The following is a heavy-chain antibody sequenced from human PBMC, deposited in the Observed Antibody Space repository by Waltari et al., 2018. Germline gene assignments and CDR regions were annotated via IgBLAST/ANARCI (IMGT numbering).Heavy chain of an antibody. J-gene: IGHJ4*02. V-gene: IGHV4-34*01. Sequence: QVQLQQWGAGLLKPSETLSLTCAVYGGSFSGYYWSWIRQPPGKGLEWIGEINHSGSTNYNPPLKSRVTISVDTSKNQFSLKLSSVTAADTAVYYCARGILWFGEFHKYYFDYWGQGTLVTVSS. CDR3: ARGILWFGEFHKYYFDY. D-gene: IGHD3-10*01. CDR2: INHSGST. CDR1: GGSFSGYY.